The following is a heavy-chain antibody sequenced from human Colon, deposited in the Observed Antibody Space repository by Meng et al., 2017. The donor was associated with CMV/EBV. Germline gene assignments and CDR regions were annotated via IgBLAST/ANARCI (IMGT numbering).Heavy chain of an antibody. CDR2: MSHDGSNK. J-gene: IGHJ5*02. CDR1: GLSLSHYA. Sequence: GGSLRLSCAASGLSLSHYAMHWVRQAPNKGLEWVAVMSHDGSNKLYATSVKGRFAISRDNSKNTLYLNLSTLTADDTAVYYCARAAGGYSFGYPLDLWGQGTLVTVSS. V-gene: IGHV3-30*09. CDR3: ARAAGGYSFGYPLDL. D-gene: IGHD5-12*01.